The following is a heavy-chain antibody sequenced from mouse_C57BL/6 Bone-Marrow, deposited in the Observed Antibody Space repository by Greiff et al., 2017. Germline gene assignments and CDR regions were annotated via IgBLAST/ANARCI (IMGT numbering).Heavy chain of an antibody. CDR3: ARQAFTTVVEGDYAMDY. D-gene: IGHD1-1*01. J-gene: IGHJ4*01. Sequence: QVQLQQSGAELARPGASVKLSCKASGYTFTSYGISWVKQRTGQGLEWIGEIYPRSGNTYYNEKFKGKATLTADKSSSTAYMELRSLTSEDSAVYFCARQAFTTVVEGDYAMDYWGQGTSVTVSS. CDR2: IYPRSGNT. CDR1: GYTFTSYG. V-gene: IGHV1-81*01.